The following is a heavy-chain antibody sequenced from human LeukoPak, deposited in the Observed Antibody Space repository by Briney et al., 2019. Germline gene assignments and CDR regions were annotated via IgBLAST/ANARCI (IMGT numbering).Heavy chain of an antibody. D-gene: IGHD3-3*01. CDR3: ARQMGQITIFGVVTHDAFDI. CDR1: GGSISSGSYY. CDR2: IYTSGST. V-gene: IGHV4-61*02. Sequence: SQTLSLTCTVSGGSISSGSYYWSWIRQPAGKGLEWIGRIYTSGSTNYNPSLKSRVTISVDTSKNQFSLKLSSVTAADTAVYYCARQMGQITIFGVVTHDAFDIWGQGTMVTVSS. J-gene: IGHJ3*02.